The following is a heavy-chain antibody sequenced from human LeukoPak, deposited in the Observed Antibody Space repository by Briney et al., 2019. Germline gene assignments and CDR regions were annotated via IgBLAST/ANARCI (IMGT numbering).Heavy chain of an antibody. CDR2: SYSGGTT. D-gene: IGHD4/OR15-4a*01. V-gene: IGHV3-53*01. CDR3: ARGPNVFDY. Sequence: GGSLRLSCAASGFTFSNAWLSWVRQAPGKGLEWVAVSYSGGTTYYADSVKGRFTISRDNSKNKLYLQMNSLRAEDTAVYYCARGPNVFDYWGRGTSVTVSS. J-gene: IGHJ4*02. CDR1: GFTFSNAW.